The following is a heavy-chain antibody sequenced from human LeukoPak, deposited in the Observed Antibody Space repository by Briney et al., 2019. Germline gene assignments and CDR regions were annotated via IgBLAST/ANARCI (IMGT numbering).Heavy chain of an antibody. CDR3: ARDPAGYSNYVGIDY. V-gene: IGHV1-18*01. CDR1: GYTFTSYG. CDR2: ISAYNGNT. D-gene: IGHD4-11*01. J-gene: IGHJ4*02. Sequence: ASVKVSCKASGYTFTSYGISWVRQAPGQGLEWMGWISAYNGNTNYAQKLQGRVTMTTDTSTSTAYMELRSLRSDDTAVYYCARDPAGYSNYVGIDYWGQGTLVTVSS.